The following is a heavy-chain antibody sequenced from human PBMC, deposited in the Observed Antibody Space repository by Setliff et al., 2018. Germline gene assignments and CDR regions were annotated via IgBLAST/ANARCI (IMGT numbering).Heavy chain of an antibody. V-gene: IGHV1-18*01. CDR1: GYSFSSYG. CDR3: ARVTIAVAGYFDF. J-gene: IGHJ4*02. CDR2: IGAYNGNT. D-gene: IGHD6-19*01. Sequence: ASVKVSCKASGYSFSSYGIAWVRQAPGQGLEWMGWIGAYNGNTYNAHKFQGRVTMTSDTSTSTAYMELRSLRSDDTAVYYCARVTIAVAGYFDFWGQGTLVTVSS.